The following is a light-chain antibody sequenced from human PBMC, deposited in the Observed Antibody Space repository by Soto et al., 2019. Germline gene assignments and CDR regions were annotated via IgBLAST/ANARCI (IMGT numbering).Light chain of an antibody. J-gene: IGKJ1*01. CDR2: GVS. CDR3: QQYNIYDT. V-gene: IGKV1-5*01. CDR1: QNMGYW. Sequence: DIQMTQSPSTLSASVGDRVTITCRASQNMGYWLAWYQQKPGKPPKLLIYGVSSLESGVPSRFSGSGSGTEFTLTISSLQPDDFATYYCQQYNIYDTFGQGTKVDIK.